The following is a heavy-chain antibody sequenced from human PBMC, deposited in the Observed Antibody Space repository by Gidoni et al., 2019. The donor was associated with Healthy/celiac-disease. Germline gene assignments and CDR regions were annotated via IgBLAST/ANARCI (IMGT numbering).Heavy chain of an antibody. Sequence: QLQLHASGPGLLKPSATLSLTCTVSGCSISSSSYYWGWIRQHPGKGLEWIGSIYYSWSTYYNPSLKSRVTISVDTSKNQFSLKLSSVTAADTAVYYCARLPTEQLVRLRAGGFDYWGQGTLVTVSS. CDR2: IYYSWST. J-gene: IGHJ4*02. V-gene: IGHV4-39*01. CDR1: GCSISSSSYY. D-gene: IGHD6-6*01. CDR3: ARLPTEQLVRLRAGGFDY.